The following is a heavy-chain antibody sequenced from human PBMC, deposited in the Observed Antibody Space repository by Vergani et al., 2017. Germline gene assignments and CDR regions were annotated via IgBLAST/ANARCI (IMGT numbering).Heavy chain of an antibody. CDR3: TTGAGSGWSFGEYFQH. CDR2: IKSKTDGGTT. Sequence: VQLVESGGGVVQPGRSLRLSCAASGFTFSNAWMSWVRQAPGKGLEWVGRIKSKTDGGTTDYAAPVKGRFTISRDDSKNTLYLQMNSLKTEDTAVYYCTTGAGSGWSFGEYFQHWGQGTLVTVSS. J-gene: IGHJ1*01. D-gene: IGHD6-19*01. V-gene: IGHV3-15*01. CDR1: GFTFSNAW.